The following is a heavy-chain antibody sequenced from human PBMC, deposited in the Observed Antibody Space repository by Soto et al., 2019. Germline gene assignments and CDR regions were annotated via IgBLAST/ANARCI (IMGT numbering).Heavy chain of an antibody. Sequence: QMQLVESGGGLVKPGGSLTLSCEVSGFTFSDFAMTWIRQAPGKGLAWVSYISSTGTTAYYAASVKGRFTISRDNAKKSLFLQMNSLKVEDTAVYYCAEGGYDLGHWGQGTLVTVSS. CDR3: AEGGYDLGH. CDR2: ISSTGTTA. D-gene: IGHD5-12*01. V-gene: IGHV3-11*01. J-gene: IGHJ1*01. CDR1: GFTFSDFA.